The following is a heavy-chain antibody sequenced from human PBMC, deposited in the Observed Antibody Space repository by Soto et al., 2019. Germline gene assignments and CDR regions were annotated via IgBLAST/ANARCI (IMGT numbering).Heavy chain of an antibody. D-gene: IGHD2-15*01. J-gene: IGHJ4*02. CDR2: IYYSGST. V-gene: IGHV4-59*01. CDR3: AREVWQVGTPVVDY. Sequence: QVQLQESGPGLVKPSETLSLTCTVSGGSITNYYWSWIRQPPGKGLEWIGYIYYSGSTNYNPSLKSRGTISIDTSKKQFSLRLSSVTAADTAVYYCAREVWQVGTPVVDYWGQGTLVTVSS. CDR1: GGSITNYY.